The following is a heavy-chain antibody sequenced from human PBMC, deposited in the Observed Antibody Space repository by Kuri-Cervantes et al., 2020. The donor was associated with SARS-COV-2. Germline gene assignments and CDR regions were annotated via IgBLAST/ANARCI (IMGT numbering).Heavy chain of an antibody. V-gene: IGHV4-39*01. D-gene: IGHD6-19*01. Sequence: SETLSLTCTVSGGSISGSSYYWGWIRQPPGKGLEWIGSIYYSGSTYYNPSLKSRVTISVDTSKNQFSLKLSSVTAADTAVYYCARTNKQWRGYFDYWGQGTLVTVSS. CDR3: ARTNKQWRGYFDY. CDR2: IYYSGST. J-gene: IGHJ4*02. CDR1: GGSISGSSYY.